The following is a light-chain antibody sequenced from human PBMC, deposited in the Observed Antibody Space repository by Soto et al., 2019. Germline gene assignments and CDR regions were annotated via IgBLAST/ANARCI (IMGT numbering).Light chain of an antibody. CDR3: CSYAGSSTYV. V-gene: IGLV2-23*02. CDR1: SSVVGGYNY. J-gene: IGLJ1*01. Sequence: QSALTQPASVSGSPGQSITISCTGTSSVVGGYNYVSWYQQHPGKAPKLMIYDVSNRPSGVSNRFSGSKSGNTASLTISGLQAEYEADYYCCSYAGSSTYVFGTGTKVTV. CDR2: DVS.